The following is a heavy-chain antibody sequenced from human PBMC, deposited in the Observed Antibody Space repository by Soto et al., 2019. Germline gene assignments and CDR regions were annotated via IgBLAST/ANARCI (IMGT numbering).Heavy chain of an antibody. J-gene: IGHJ4*02. CDR2: ISYDGSNK. D-gene: IGHD5-12*01. CDR1: GFTFSSYA. Sequence: PGGSLRLSCATSGFTFSSYAMHWVRQAPGKGLEWVAVISYDGSNKYYADSVKGRFTISRDNSKNTLYLQMNSLRAEDTAVYYCARALRWLQPYADYWGQGTLVTVSS. CDR3: ARALRWLQPYADY. V-gene: IGHV3-30-3*01.